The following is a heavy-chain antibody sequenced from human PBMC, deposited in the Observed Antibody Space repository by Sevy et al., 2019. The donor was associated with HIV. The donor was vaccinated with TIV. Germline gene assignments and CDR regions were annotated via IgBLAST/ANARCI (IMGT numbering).Heavy chain of an antibody. CDR1: GFTFSDYY. CDR3: ARENTMIEEPGWFDP. Sequence: GGSLRLSSAASGFTFSDYYMSWIRQAPGKGLEWVSYISRSGTTINYADSVKGRFTISRDNAKNSLYLQMNSLRAEDTAVYYCARENTMIEEPGWFDPWGQGTLVTVSS. V-gene: IGHV3-11*01. D-gene: IGHD3-22*01. CDR2: ISRSGTTI. J-gene: IGHJ5*02.